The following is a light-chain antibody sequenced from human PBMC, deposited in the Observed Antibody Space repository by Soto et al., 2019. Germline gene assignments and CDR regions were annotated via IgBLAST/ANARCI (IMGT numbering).Light chain of an antibody. J-gene: IGKJ1*01. CDR3: QQYGNSPPAWT. CDR2: GAS. V-gene: IGKV3-20*01. CDR1: QSVSSSY. Sequence: EIVLTQSPATLSLSPGERATLSCRASQSVSSSYLAWYQQKPGQAPRLLIYGASSRATGIPDRFSGSGSGTDFTLTISRLEPEDFAVYYCQQYGNSPPAWTFGQGTKVDIK.